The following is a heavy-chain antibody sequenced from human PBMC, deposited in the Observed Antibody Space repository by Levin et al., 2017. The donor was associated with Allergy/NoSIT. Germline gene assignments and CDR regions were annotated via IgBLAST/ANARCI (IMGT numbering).Heavy chain of an antibody. Sequence: GGSLRLSCAASGFTFDDNGMSWVRQAPGKGLEWVSGINWNGGSTGYADSVKGRFTISRDNAKNSLYLQMNSLSAEETALYHCARVRYGSGSYIFDYWGQGTLVTVSS. CDR3: ARVRYGSGSYIFDY. V-gene: IGHV3-20*01. CDR2: INWNGGST. J-gene: IGHJ4*02. D-gene: IGHD3-10*01. CDR1: GFTFDDNG.